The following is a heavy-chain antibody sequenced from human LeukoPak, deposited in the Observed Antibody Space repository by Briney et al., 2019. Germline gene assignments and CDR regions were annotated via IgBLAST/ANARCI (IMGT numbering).Heavy chain of an antibody. CDR3: AKDDDWGRYKH. CDR2: ISTTNSYI. Sequence: PGGSLRLSCVVSGFTFSAYNMNWVRQAPGKGLEWVSSISTTNSYIYYADSVTGRFTISRDNAKNSLYLQMHSLRAEDTAVYYCAKDDDWGRYKHWGQGTLVTVSS. D-gene: IGHD3-16*01. V-gene: IGHV3-21*01. CDR1: GFTFSAYN. J-gene: IGHJ1*01.